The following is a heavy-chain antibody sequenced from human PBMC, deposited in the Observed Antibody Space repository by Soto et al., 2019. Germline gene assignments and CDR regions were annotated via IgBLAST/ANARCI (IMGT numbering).Heavy chain of an antibody. J-gene: IGHJ5*02. CDR3: ARGPPFLP. CDR1: GASISSGSSY. V-gene: IGHV4-30-2*01. Sequence: SETLSLTCTVSGASISSGSSYWSWIRQPPGKGLEWIGYIYHSGSIYYNPSLKSRVTISVDRSKNQFSLKLSSVTAADTAVYYCARGPPFLPWGQGTLVTVSS. CDR2: IYHSGSI. D-gene: IGHD3-3*02.